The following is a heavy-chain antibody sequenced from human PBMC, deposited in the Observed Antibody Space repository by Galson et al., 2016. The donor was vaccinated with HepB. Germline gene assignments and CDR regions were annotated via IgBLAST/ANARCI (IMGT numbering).Heavy chain of an antibody. CDR3: AKRRNNWSSGYYYALDV. CDR1: GFTFSSYG. J-gene: IGHJ6*02. V-gene: IGHV3-33*06. CDR2: IWYDGSNK. D-gene: IGHD1-1*01. Sequence: SLRLSCAASGFTFSSYGMHWVRQAPGKGLEWVAVIWYDGSNKYYADSVKGRFTISRDNSKNTLYLEMNSLRAEDTAVYYCAKRRNNWSSGYYYALDVWGQGTTVTVS.